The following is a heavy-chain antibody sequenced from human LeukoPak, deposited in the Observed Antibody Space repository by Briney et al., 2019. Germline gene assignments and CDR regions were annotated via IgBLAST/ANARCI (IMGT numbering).Heavy chain of an antibody. J-gene: IGHJ4*02. D-gene: IGHD1-26*01. CDR3: ARDLVGVSDY. CDR1: GGSISSSSYY. Sequence: SETLSLTCTVSGGSISSSSYYWGWIRQPPGKGLEWIGSIYYSGSTYYNPSLNSRVTISVDTSKNQFSLKLTSVTAADTAVYYCARDLVGVSDYWGQGTLVTVSS. V-gene: IGHV4-39*07. CDR2: IYYSGST.